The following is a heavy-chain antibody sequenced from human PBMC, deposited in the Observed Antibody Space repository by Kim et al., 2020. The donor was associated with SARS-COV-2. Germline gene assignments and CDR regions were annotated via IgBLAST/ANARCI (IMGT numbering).Heavy chain of an antibody. Sequence: SLKSRVHISVDTSKNQFALKLTSLTAADTAVYYCARGPHGSGSYGNWFDPWGQGNMVTVSS. CDR3: ARGPHGSGSYGNWFDP. D-gene: IGHD3-10*01. V-gene: IGHV4-34*01. J-gene: IGHJ5*02.